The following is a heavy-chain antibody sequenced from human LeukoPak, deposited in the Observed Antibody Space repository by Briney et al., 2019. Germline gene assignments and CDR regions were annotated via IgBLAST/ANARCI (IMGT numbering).Heavy chain of an antibody. Sequence: GGSLRLSCAASEFTFSNYAMNWVRQAPGKGLEWVSGISGGGGSTYYADSVKGRFTISRDNSKNTLYLQMNSLRAEDTAVYYCAKGGRIGSSGYYYVGYWGQGTLVTVSS. D-gene: IGHD3-22*01. CDR3: AKGGRIGSSGYYYVGY. CDR2: ISGGGGST. J-gene: IGHJ4*02. V-gene: IGHV3-23*01. CDR1: EFTFSNYA.